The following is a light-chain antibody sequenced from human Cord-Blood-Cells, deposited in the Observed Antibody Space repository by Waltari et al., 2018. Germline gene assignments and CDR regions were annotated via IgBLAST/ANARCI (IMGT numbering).Light chain of an antibody. J-gene: IGLJ2*01. CDR1: SSDVGSYNH. CDR3: SSYAGSSTL. V-gene: IGLV2-14*01. CDR2: DVS. Sequence: QSALTQPASVSGSPGQSITISCTGTSSDVGSYNHVSWYQQHQGKAPKLMLYDVSNRPSGVSNRFSGSKSGNTASLTISGLQAEDEADYYCSSYAGSSTLFGGGTKLTVL.